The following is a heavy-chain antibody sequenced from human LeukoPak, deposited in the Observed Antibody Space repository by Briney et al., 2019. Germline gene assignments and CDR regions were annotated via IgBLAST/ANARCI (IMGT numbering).Heavy chain of an antibody. D-gene: IGHD5-12*01. CDR3: ARSRSGYHFDY. CDR1: GSSFSGYS. CDR2: ISSTGTTI. V-gene: IGHV3-48*01. Sequence: QSGGSRKLPCAASGSSFSGYSMNWVRQAPGKGLEGVSYISSTGTTIYYGDSMKGRFTVSRDNAKNSLSLQMNTLRAEDTAVYYCARSRSGYHFDYWGQGTLVTVSS. J-gene: IGHJ4*02.